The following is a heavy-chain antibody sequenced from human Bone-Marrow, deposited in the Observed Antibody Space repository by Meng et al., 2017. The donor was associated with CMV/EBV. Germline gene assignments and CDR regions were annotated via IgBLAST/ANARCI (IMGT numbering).Heavy chain of an antibody. D-gene: IGHD6-13*01. CDR2: ISGSGGST. V-gene: IGHV3-23*01. CDR3: AKLLSIAAPIGDYYFDY. Sequence: GESLKISCAASGFTFSSYAMSWVRQAPGKGLEWVSAISGSGGSTYYADSVKGRFTISRDNSKNTLYLQMNSLRAEDTAVYYCAKLLSIAAPIGDYYFDYWGQGPLVTVDS. CDR1: GFTFSSYA. J-gene: IGHJ4*02.